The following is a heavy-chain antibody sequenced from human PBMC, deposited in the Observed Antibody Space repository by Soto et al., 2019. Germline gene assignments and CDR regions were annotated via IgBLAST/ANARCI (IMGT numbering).Heavy chain of an antibody. CDR2: ISAYNGNT. CDR1: GYKFTSYG. CDR3: ARDQIPYCISTRCSWFDP. V-gene: IGHV1-18*01. D-gene: IGHD2-2*01. J-gene: IGHJ5*02. Sequence: QVQLVQSGAEVKKPGASVKVSCKASGYKFTSYGISWVRQAPGQGLEWMGWISAYNGNTNYAQKLQGRVTMTTDTATSTAYMELRSLRSDDTAVYYCARDQIPYCISTRCSWFDPWGQGTLVTVSS.